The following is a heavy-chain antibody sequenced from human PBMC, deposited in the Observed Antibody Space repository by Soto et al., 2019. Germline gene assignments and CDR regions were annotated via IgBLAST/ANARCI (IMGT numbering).Heavy chain of an antibody. J-gene: IGHJ6*02. CDR3: SADHPHTAIGWPV. V-gene: IGHV1-58*02. Sequence: SWKVSCKASGFDFGSFGIQFLRQTRGRGLEWIGWIVVASGRTNYARQFQGRVAFSRDMSSTTAYMDLYDLKSDDTAVYFCSADHPHTAIGWPVWGQGTTVTVSS. CDR2: IVVASGRT. CDR1: GFDFGSFG.